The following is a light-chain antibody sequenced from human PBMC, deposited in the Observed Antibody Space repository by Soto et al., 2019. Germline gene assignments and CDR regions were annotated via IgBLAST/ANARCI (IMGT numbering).Light chain of an antibody. CDR2: KAS. CDR1: QDVRNT. Sequence: DIQMTQSRTSLAASVGGRVTITCRASQDVRNTLGGYQQKPGKAPKLLIYKASTLKSGVPSRFSGSGSGTEFTPTISSLQPDDFATYYCQHYNSYSEAFGQGTKVDI. V-gene: IGKV1-5*03. J-gene: IGKJ1*01. CDR3: QHYNSYSEA.